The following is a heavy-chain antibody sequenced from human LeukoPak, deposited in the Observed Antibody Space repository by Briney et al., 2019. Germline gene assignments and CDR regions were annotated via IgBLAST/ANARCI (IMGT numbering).Heavy chain of an antibody. CDR3: ARRSGSYYYFDY. Sequence: GGSLRLSCAASGFTFSSYWMSWVRQAPGKGVEGVANIKQEGSEKYYVDSVKGRLTISRDNAKNSLYLQMNSLKAEDTAVYYCARRSGSYYYFDYWGQGTLVTVSS. V-gene: IGHV3-7*01. J-gene: IGHJ4*02. D-gene: IGHD1-26*01. CDR1: GFTFSSYW. CDR2: IKQEGSEK.